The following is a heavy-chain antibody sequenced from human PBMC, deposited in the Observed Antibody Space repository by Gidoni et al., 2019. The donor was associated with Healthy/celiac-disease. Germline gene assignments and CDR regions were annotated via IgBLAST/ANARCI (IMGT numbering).Heavy chain of an antibody. CDR2: ISYDGSNK. D-gene: IGHD5-12*01. Sequence: QVQLVESGVGVVQPRRSLRLSCAASGFPVSSYAMHWVRQAPGKGLEWVAGISYDGSNKDYADSVKGRFTISRDNSKNTLYMQMNSLRAEDTAVYDCARDRQRDGYNDFDYWGQGTLVTVSS. J-gene: IGHJ4*02. CDR3: ARDRQRDGYNDFDY. V-gene: IGHV3-30-3*01. CDR1: GFPVSSYA.